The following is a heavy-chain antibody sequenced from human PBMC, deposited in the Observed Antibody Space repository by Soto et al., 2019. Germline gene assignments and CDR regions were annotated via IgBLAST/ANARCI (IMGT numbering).Heavy chain of an antibody. J-gene: IGHJ6*02. D-gene: IGHD2-15*01. CDR1: GASITSSTYY. CDR2: IYYSGST. CDR3: ARQSAGGYYYYYGMDV. Sequence: SDPLSLTCTVSGASITSSTYYWRWIHQPPGKGLEWIGSIYYSGSTYYNPSLKSRVTISVDTSKNQFSLKLSSVTAADTAVYYCARQSAGGYYYYYGMDVWGQGT. V-gene: IGHV4-39*01.